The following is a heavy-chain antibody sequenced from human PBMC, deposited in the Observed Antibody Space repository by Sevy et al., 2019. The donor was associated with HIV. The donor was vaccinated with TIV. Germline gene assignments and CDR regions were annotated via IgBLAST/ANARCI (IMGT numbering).Heavy chain of an antibody. Sequence: ASVKVSCKVAGYRLIEVSMHWVRQAPGKGLEWMGHLDPEDGEKIYAQKFQGRATRTEDTSTATAYMEGSSLGSEDTAVYYCAADRGEDYCSGNSCQRHYYNGLDVWGQGTTVTVSS. D-gene: IGHD2-15*01. V-gene: IGHV1-24*01. J-gene: IGHJ6*02. CDR2: LDPEDGEK. CDR1: GYRLIEVS. CDR3: AADRGEDYCSGNSCQRHYYNGLDV.